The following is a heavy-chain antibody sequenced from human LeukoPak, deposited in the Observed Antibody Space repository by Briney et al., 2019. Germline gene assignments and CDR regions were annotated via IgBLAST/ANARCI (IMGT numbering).Heavy chain of an antibody. J-gene: IGHJ4*02. CDR2: IYSSGST. D-gene: IGHD2/OR15-2a*01. CDR3: ASAVEILRYFDY. Sequence: SETLSFTCTVSGGSISSYYWSWIRQPPGKGLEWIGYIYSSGSTKYNPSLKSRVTISVDTSKNQFSLNLSSVTAADSAVYYCASAVEILRYFDYWGQGILVTVSS. CDR1: GGSISSYY. V-gene: IGHV4-59*01.